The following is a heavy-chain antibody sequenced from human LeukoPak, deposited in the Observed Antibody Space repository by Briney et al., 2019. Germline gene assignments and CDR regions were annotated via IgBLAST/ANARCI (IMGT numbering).Heavy chain of an antibody. Sequence: SVKVSCKASGGTFSSYAISWVRQAPGQGLEWMGGIIPIFGTANYAQKFQGRVTITTDESTSTAYMELSSLRSEDTAVYYCARGIAARLRGWGYFDYWGQGTLVTVSS. D-gene: IGHD6-6*01. CDR1: GGTFSSYA. J-gene: IGHJ4*02. V-gene: IGHV1-69*05. CDR3: ARGIAARLRGWGYFDY. CDR2: IIPIFGTA.